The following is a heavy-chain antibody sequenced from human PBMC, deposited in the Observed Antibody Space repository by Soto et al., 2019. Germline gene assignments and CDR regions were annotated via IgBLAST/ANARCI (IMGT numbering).Heavy chain of an antibody. Sequence: GGSLRLSCAASGFTFSSYAMSWVRQAPGKGLEWVSAISGSGGSTYYADSVKGRFTISRDNSKNTPYLQMNSLRAEDTAVYYCAKNPWPYYDSSGYQYFDYWGQGTLVTVSS. CDR2: ISGSGGST. CDR1: GFTFSSYA. CDR3: AKNPWPYYDSSGYQYFDY. V-gene: IGHV3-23*01. J-gene: IGHJ4*02. D-gene: IGHD3-22*01.